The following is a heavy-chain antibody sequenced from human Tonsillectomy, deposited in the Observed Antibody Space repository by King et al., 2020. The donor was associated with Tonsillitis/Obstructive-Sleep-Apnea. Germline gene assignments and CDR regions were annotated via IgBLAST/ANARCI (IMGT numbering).Heavy chain of an antibody. V-gene: IGHV3-9*01. CDR1: GFTFDDYA. CDR2: ISWNSGSI. D-gene: IGHD3-22*01. Sequence: VQLVESGGGLVQPGRSLRLSCAASGFTFDDYAMHWVRQAPGKGLEWVSGISWNSGSIGYADSVKGRFTISRDNAKNSLYLQMNSLRAEDTALYYCAKPPREFIALLRDYYYYMDVWGKGTTVTVPS. CDR3: AKPPREFIALLRDYYYYMDV. J-gene: IGHJ6*03.